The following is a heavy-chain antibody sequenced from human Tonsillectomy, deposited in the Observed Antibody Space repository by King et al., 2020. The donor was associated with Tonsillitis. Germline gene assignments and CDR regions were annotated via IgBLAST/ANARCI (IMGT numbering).Heavy chain of an antibody. CDR3: ARGSVEMTAISAYFDY. CDR1: GGTFSNYA. Sequence: QLVQSGAEVKKPGSSVKVSCKASGGTFSNYAVSWVRQAPGQRLEWMGGIIPIFNTANYAQKFQGRVTITADKSTSTSYMELCSLRSEDTAVYYCARGSVEMTAISAYFDYWGQGTLVTVSS. J-gene: IGHJ4*02. V-gene: IGHV1-69*06. CDR2: IIPIFNTA. D-gene: IGHD5-24*01.